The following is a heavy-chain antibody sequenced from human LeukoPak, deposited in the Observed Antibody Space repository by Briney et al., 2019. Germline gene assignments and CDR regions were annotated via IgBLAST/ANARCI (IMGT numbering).Heavy chain of an antibody. CDR2: ISGSGGST. CDR1: GFTFSSYS. CDR3: AKDRGSGWSFDY. D-gene: IGHD6-19*01. J-gene: IGHJ4*02. V-gene: IGHV3-23*01. Sequence: GGSLRLSCAASGFTFSSYSMNWVRQAPGKGLEWVSAISGSGGSTYYADSVKGRFTISRDNSKNTLYLQMNSLRADDTAIYYCAKDRGSGWSFDYWGQGTLVTVSS.